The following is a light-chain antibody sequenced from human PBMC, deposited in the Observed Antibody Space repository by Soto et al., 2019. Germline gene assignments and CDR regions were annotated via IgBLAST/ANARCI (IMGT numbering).Light chain of an antibody. J-gene: IGKJ1*01. V-gene: IGKV1-5*01. CDR2: DAS. CDR3: QQRSNWWT. Sequence: DIQMTQSPSTLSASVGDRVTITCRASQSISSWLAWYQQKPGKAPKLLIYDASSLESGVPSRFSGSGSGTEFTLTISSLQPDDFAVYYCQQRSNWWTFGQGTKVEIK. CDR1: QSISSW.